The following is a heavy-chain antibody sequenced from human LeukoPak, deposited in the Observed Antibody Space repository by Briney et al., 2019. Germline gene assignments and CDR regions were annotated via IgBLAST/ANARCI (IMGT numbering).Heavy chain of an antibody. D-gene: IGHD6-13*01. CDR1: GWRFKNSW. J-gene: IGHJ6*02. CDR2: IYPGESDT. CDR3: ARHPGSSPRYYYYGMDV. Sequence: GADLQTYFKSAGWRFKNSWIGWGRAKPGKGLEGMGIIYPGESDTRYSPSFQGEVTISADKYNTTASLQWSSMKAADTAMYYCARHPGSSPRYYYYGMDVWGQGTTVTVSS. V-gene: IGHV5-51*01.